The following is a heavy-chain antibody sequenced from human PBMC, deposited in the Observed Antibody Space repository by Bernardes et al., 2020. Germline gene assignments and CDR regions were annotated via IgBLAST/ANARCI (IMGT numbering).Heavy chain of an antibody. Sequence: GGSLRLSCAASGFTFSSYCMHWVRQAPGKGLVWVSGINGDGGSTSYADSVKGRFTISRDNAKNTLYLQMNSLRAEDTAVYYCARDLGSDCSSTSFYRNWFDPWGQGTLVPVSS. D-gene: IGHD2-2*01. V-gene: IGHV3-74*01. CDR2: INGDGGST. J-gene: IGHJ5*02. CDR3: ARDLGSDCSSTSFYRNWFDP. CDR1: GFTFSSYC.